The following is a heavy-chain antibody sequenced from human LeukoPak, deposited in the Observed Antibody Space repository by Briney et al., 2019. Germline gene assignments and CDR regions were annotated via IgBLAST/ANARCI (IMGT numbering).Heavy chain of an antibody. V-gene: IGHV1-69*04. CDR3: ARAAVRPTYYDSSGYYYPPVY. CDR2: IIPILGIA. Sequence: SVKVSCKASGGTFSSYAISWVRQAPGQGLEWMGRIIPILGIANYAQKFQGRVTITADKSTSAAYMELSSLRSEDTAVYYCARAAVRPTYYDSSGYYYPPVYWGQGTLVTVSS. D-gene: IGHD3-22*01. J-gene: IGHJ4*02. CDR1: GGTFSSYA.